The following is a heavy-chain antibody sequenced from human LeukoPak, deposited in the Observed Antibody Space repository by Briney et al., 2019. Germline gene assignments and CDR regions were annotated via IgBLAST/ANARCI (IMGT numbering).Heavy chain of an antibody. CDR3: ARDPYCGGDCYHFDY. J-gene: IGHJ4*02. V-gene: IGHV3-30-3*01. CDR2: ISYDGSNK. D-gene: IGHD2-21*02. Sequence: PGRSLRLSCAASGFTFSSYAMHWVRQAPGKGLEWVAVISYDGSNKYYADSVKGRFTISRDNSKNTLYLQMNSLRAEDTAVYYCARDPYCGGDCYHFDYWGQGTLVTVSS. CDR1: GFTFSSYA.